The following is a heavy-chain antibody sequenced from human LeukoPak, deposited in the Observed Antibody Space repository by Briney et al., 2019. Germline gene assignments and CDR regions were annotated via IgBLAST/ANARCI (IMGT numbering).Heavy chain of an antibody. CDR2: IIPLFGTP. CDR1: GGTFSSYA. D-gene: IGHD5-24*01. CDR3: AKRAGDDYNLGGYFDY. J-gene: IGHJ4*02. Sequence: ASVKVSCKASGGTFSSYAISWVRQAPGQGLEWMGGIIPLFGTPNYAQKFQGRVTITADESTSTAYMELSNLRSEDTAVYYCAKRAGDDYNLGGYFDYWGQGTLVTASS. V-gene: IGHV1-69*13.